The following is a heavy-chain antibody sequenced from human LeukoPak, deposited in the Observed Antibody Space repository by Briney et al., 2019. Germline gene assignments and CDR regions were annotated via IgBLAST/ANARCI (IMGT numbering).Heavy chain of an antibody. D-gene: IGHD3-10*01. CDR1: GYTLTELS. V-gene: IGHV1-24*01. CDR3: ATGRYYGSGSYISPDHGAYYFDY. Sequence: ASVTVSCKVSGYTLTELSMHWVRQAPGKGLEWTGGFDPEDGETIYAQKFQGRVTMTEDTSTDTAYMELSSLRSEDTAVYYCATGRYYGSGSYISPDHGAYYFDYWGQGTLVTVSS. CDR2: FDPEDGET. J-gene: IGHJ4*02.